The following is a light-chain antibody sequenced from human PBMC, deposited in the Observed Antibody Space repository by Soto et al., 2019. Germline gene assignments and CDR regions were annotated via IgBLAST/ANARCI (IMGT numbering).Light chain of an antibody. V-gene: IGKV3-20*01. CDR1: QSISSTY. CDR3: QQHGET. J-gene: IGKJ1*01. Sequence: EFVLTQSPGTLSLSPGERATLSCRASQSISSTYLAWCQHKPGQAPRLLIYGASSRATGIPDRFSGSGSGTDYTLTISRLEPEDFAVYYCQQHGETFGQGTKVDIK. CDR2: GAS.